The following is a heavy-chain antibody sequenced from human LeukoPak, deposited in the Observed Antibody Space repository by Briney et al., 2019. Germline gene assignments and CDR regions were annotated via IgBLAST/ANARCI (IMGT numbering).Heavy chain of an antibody. D-gene: IGHD3-16*01. V-gene: IGHV3-23*01. CDR1: GFTFSNSG. CDR3: ATRAPYYFDY. CDR2: ITGSGAST. J-gene: IGHJ4*02. Sequence: GGTLRLSCAVSGFTFSNSGMSWVRQAPGKGLEWFSSITGSGASTYYADSVKGRFTISRDNSKNTLYLQMNSLKAEDTALYYCATRAPYYFDYWGQGTLVTVSS.